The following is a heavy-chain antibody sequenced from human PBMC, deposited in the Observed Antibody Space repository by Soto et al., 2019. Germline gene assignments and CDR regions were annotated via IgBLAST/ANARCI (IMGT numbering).Heavy chain of an antibody. CDR1: GLVFSNFG. CDR3: VRDADKVPVGQHVVHGDY. CDR2: IWYDGSKQ. D-gene: IGHD6-13*01. Sequence: GGSLRLSCVVSGLVFSNFGMHWVRQAPDKGLEWLAVIWYDGSKQYYGDSVKGRFTISRDNAKNSLYLQMNSLRAEGTAVYYCVRDADKVPVGQHVVHGDYWGLGTLVTVSS. V-gene: IGHV3-33*01. J-gene: IGHJ4*02.